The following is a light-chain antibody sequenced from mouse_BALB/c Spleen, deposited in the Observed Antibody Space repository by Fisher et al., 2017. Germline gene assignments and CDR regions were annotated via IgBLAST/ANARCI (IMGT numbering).Light chain of an antibody. V-gene: IGKV4-68*01. J-gene: IGKJ1*01. CDR2: LTS. CDR1: SSVSY. CDR3: QQWSSNPPT. Sequence: IVLTQSPAIMSASPGEKVTMTCSASSSVSYMYWYQQKPRSSPKPWIYLTSNLASGVPVRFSGSGSGTSYSLTISSMEAEDAATYYCQQWSSNPPTFGGGTKLEIK.